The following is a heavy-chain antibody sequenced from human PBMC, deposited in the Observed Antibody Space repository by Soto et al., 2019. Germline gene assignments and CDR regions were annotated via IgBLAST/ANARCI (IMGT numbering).Heavy chain of an antibody. V-gene: IGHV1-69*13. CDR2: IIPIFGTA. D-gene: IGHD6-19*01. Sequence: GASVKVSCKASGGTFSSYAFSWVRQAPGQGLEWMGGIIPIFGTANYAQKFQGRVTITADESTSTAYMELSSLRSEDTAVYYCARALLLYSSGWYYFDYWGQGTMVTVSS. J-gene: IGHJ4*02. CDR3: ARALLLYSSGWYYFDY. CDR1: GGTFSSYA.